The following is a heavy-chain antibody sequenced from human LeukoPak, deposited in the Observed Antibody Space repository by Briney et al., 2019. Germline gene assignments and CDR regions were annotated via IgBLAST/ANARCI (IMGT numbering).Heavy chain of an antibody. J-gene: IGHJ4*02. D-gene: IGHD4-17*01. CDR1: GFTVSSNY. CDR3: ASLLPTVTTGLNY. V-gene: IGHV3-53*01. Sequence: GGSLRLSCAASGFTVSSNYMSWVRQAPGKGLEWVSVIYSGGSTYYADSVKGRFTISRDNSKNTLYLQMNSLRAEDTAVYYCASLLPTVTTGLNYWGQGTLVIVSS. CDR2: IYSGGST.